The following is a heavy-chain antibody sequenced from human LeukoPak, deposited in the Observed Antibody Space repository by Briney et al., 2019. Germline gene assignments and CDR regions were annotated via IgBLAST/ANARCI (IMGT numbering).Heavy chain of an antibody. CDR3: ATYSSSSGFEY. J-gene: IGHJ4*02. CDR1: GFTFSSYG. CDR2: IWYDGSNK. V-gene: IGHV3-33*01. D-gene: IGHD6-6*01. Sequence: PGGSLRLSCAASGFTFSSYGMHWVRQAPGKGLEWVAVIWYDGSNKYYADSVKGRFTISRDNSKNTLYLQMNSLRAEDTAVYYCATYSSSSGFEYWGQGALVTVSS.